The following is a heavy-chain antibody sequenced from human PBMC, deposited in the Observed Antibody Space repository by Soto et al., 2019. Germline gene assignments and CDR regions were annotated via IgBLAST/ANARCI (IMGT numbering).Heavy chain of an antibody. CDR1: GYSFTSYW. J-gene: IGHJ3*02. CDR3: ARAVPAAISPSDAFDI. Sequence: GESLKISCKGSGYSFTSYWIGWVRQMPGKGLEWMGIIYPGDSDTRYSPSFQGQVTISADKSISTAYLQWSSLKASDTAMYYCARAVPAAISPSDAFDIWGQGTMVTV. CDR2: IYPGDSDT. D-gene: IGHD2-2*01. V-gene: IGHV5-51*01.